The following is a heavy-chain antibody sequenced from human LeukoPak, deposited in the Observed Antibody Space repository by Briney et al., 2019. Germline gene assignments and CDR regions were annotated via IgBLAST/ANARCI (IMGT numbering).Heavy chain of an antibody. D-gene: IGHD2-2*01. CDR1: GGSFSGYY. CDR2: INHSGST. J-gene: IGHJ6*04. Sequence: SETLSLTCAVYGGSFSGYYWSWIRQPPGKGLEWIGEINHSGSTNCNPSLKSRVTMSVDTSKNQFSLKLSSVTAADTAVYYCARAGCSSTSCYYYYGMDVWGKGTTVTVSS. V-gene: IGHV4-34*01. CDR3: ARAGCSSTSCYYYYGMDV.